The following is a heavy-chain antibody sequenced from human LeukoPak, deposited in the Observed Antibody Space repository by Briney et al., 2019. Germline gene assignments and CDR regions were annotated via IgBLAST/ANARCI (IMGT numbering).Heavy chain of an antibody. CDR2: ISYDGSNK. CDR1: GFTFSYYA. CDR3: AKAFYDYVWGSSIALDAFDT. J-gene: IGHJ3*02. Sequence: GGSLRLSCAVSGFTFSYYAMHWVRQAPRKGLERVAVISYDGSNKYYKDSVNGQFTISRDNSKNTLYLQMNSLRTEDTAVYYCAKAFYDYVWGSSIALDAFDTWGQGTMVTASS. D-gene: IGHD3-16*01. V-gene: IGHV3-30*18.